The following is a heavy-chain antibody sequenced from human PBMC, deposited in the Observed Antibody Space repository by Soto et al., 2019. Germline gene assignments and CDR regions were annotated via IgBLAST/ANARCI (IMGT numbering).Heavy chain of an antibody. CDR3: AKVSRPSRISPPAFDY. V-gene: IGHV3-30-3*01. CDR1: GFTLSSYS. J-gene: IGHJ4*02. CDR2: VSYDGNTQ. Sequence: QVQLVESGGGVVQPGMSLRLSCAASGFTLSSYSIHWVRQAPGQGLDWVAVVSYDGNTQFYGDYVKGRFIVSRDNSRITLYLQLNNLQAEDTAVYYCAKVSRPSRISPPAFDYWGQGTLITVSS.